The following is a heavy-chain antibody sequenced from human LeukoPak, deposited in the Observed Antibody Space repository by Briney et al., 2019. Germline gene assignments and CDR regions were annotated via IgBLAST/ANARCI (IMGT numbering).Heavy chain of an antibody. V-gene: IGHV4-39*07. D-gene: IGHD3-22*01. CDR1: GGSTSSSSYY. J-gene: IGHJ4*02. CDR2: IYYSGST. CDR3: ARDEGSAYPFDY. Sequence: PSETLSLTCTVSGGSTSSSSYYWGWIRQPPGKGLEWIGSIYYSGSTYYNPSLKSRVTISVDTSKNQFSLNLNSVTAADTAVYFCARDEGSAYPFDYWGQGTLVTVSS.